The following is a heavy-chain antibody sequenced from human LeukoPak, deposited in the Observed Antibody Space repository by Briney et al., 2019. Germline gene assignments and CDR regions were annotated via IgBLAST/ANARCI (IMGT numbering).Heavy chain of an antibody. J-gene: IGHJ4*02. CDR1: GFTFSSYA. Sequence: GGSLRLSCAASGFTFSSYAMSWVRQAPGKGLEWVSAISASGGSTYYADSVKGRFTISRDNSKNTLYLQINSLRAEDTAVYYCAKRPDYHVLTGYYRDWGQGTLVTVSS. V-gene: IGHV3-23*01. CDR3: AKRPDYHVLTGYYRD. CDR2: ISASGGST. D-gene: IGHD3-9*01.